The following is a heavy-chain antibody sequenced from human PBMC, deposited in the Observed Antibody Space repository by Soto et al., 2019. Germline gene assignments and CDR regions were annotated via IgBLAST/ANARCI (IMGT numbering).Heavy chain of an antibody. V-gene: IGHV3-15*01. J-gene: IGHJ6*02. CDR1: GFTFSNAW. CDR2: IKSTTDGGTT. Sequence: CGSLRLSCAASGFTFSNAWMSWVCQAPGNGLAWVGRIKSTTDGGTTDYAAPVKCKFTISRDDSRNTLYLQMYSQKTEDTSVYYCTTDRAGYYSICYYYYGMGVWGQGTTVTVAS. CDR3: TTDRAGYYSICYYYYGMGV. D-gene: IGHD3-22*01.